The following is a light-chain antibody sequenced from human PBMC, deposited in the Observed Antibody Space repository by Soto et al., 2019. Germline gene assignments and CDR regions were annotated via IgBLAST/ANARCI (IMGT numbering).Light chain of an antibody. Sequence: DIQMTQSPSTLSASVGDRVTITCRSSQSISSWLAWYQQKPGNAPKLLIYKASSLETGVPSRFSGSGSGTEFTLTISSLQPDEFATYYGQQYDSYPLTFGQGTKVEIK. CDR1: QSISSW. V-gene: IGKV1-5*03. J-gene: IGKJ1*01. CDR2: KAS. CDR3: QQYDSYPLT.